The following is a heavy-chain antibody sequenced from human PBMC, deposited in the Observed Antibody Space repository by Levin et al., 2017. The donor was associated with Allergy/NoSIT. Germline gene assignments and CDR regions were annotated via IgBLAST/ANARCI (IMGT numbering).Heavy chain of an antibody. CDR3: VVSSWEKFDY. Sequence: PGGSLRLSCVASGFTFSTQAMSWVRQAPGKGLEWLSAIDSTGGYIFYADSVKGRFTISRDNSKNTLYLQMNSLRAEDTAVFYCVVSSWEKFDYWGQGTLVTVSS. CDR2: IDSTGGYI. CDR1: GFTFSTQA. J-gene: IGHJ4*02. D-gene: IGHD1-26*01. V-gene: IGHV3-23*05.